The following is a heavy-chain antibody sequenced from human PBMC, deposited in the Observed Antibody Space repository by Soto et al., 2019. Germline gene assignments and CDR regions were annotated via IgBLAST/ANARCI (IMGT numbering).Heavy chain of an antibody. CDR2: ISFGGDNK. J-gene: IGHJ4*02. CDR1: GFTFSSYA. V-gene: IGHV3-30-3*01. Sequence: WGSLILSGAASGFTFSSYAMHWVRQAPGKGLEWVAVISFGGDNKYYAASVKGRFTISRDNLKNTLYLQMNNLRVEDTAVYYCARIGGYHGPLDYWGQGTPVTVSS. CDR3: ARIGGYHGPLDY. D-gene: IGHD3-16*02.